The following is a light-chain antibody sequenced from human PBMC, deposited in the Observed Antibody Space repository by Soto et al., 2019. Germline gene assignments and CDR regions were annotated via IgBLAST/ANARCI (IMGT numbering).Light chain of an antibody. Sequence: ETVMTQTPATLSVSPGDRATLSCRASQSISTNLAWYQQKPAQAPRLLIYDASTRATGIPARFSGSGSGTEFTLTISSLLSEDFAVYSCQQYNNWPLTFGGGTKVEIK. CDR1: QSISTN. CDR3: QQYNNWPLT. V-gene: IGKV3D-15*01. J-gene: IGKJ4*01. CDR2: DAS.